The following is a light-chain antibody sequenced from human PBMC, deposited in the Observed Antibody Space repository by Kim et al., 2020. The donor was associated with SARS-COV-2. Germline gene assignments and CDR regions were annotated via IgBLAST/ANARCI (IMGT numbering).Light chain of an antibody. Sequence: VSPGQTASSTSSRVRLGDEYACWYQQPPGQSPVLVIYQDSRRPAGLAERFSASNCGNTAPLTISGTEAMDEADYYWQEWDSSTGEVFGTGTKVTVL. J-gene: IGLJ1*01. CDR1: RLGDEY. CDR3: QEWDSSTGEV. V-gene: IGLV3-1*01. CDR2: QDS.